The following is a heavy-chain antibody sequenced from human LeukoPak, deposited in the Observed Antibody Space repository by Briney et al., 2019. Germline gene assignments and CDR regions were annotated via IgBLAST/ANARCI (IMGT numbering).Heavy chain of an antibody. J-gene: IGHJ3*02. Sequence: PSETLSLTCTVSGGSISSYYWSWIRQPPGKGLEWIGYIYYSGSTNYNPSLKSRVTISVDTSKNQFSLKLSSVTAADTAVYYCARVAYGDYGLDAFDIWGQGTMVTVSS. D-gene: IGHD4-17*01. CDR1: GGSISSYY. CDR2: IYYSGST. CDR3: ARVAYGDYGLDAFDI. V-gene: IGHV4-59*01.